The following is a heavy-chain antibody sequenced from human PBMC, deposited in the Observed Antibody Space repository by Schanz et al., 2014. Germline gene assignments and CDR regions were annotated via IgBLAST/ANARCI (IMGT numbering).Heavy chain of an antibody. J-gene: IGHJ6*02. V-gene: IGHV3-30*18. Sequence: QVQLVQSGGGVVQPGGSLRLSCAASGFTFTSYSMHWVRQAPGKGLEWVAVISNDGSNKYYADSVKGRFTISRDNSKNPLHLQMNSLRAEDTAVYYCAKDSIVVVPAALHYYGMDVWGQGTTVTVSS. CDR3: AKDSIVVVPAALHYYGMDV. CDR1: GFTFTSYS. CDR2: ISNDGSNK. D-gene: IGHD2-2*01.